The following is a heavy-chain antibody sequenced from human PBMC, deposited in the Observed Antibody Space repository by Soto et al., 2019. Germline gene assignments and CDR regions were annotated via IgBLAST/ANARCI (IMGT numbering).Heavy chain of an antibody. Sequence: QVQLVQSGAEVKKPGSSVKVSCKASGGTFSSYAISWVRQAPGQGLEWMGGIIPIFGTANYAQKFQGRVTITADKSTSTAYMELSSLRSEDTAVYYCARSPDPHAGPLYYFDYWGQGTLVTVSS. CDR2: IIPIFGTA. J-gene: IGHJ4*02. CDR1: GGTFSSYA. CDR3: ARSPDPHAGPLYYFDY. V-gene: IGHV1-69*06.